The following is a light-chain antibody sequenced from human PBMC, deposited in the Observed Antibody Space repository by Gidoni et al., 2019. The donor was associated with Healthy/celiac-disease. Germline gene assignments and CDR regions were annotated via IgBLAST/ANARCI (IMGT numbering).Light chain of an antibody. J-gene: IGKJ2*01. CDR2: GAS. V-gene: IGKV3-20*01. CDR1: QSVSRIY. CDR3: QQYGSSPYT. Sequence: DIVLTQSPGTLSLSPGERATLSCKASQSVSRIYLVWYQQTPGQAPRLLIFGASSRATGIPDRFSGSGSGTDFTLTISRLEPEDFAVYYCQQYGSSPYTFGQGTKLEIK.